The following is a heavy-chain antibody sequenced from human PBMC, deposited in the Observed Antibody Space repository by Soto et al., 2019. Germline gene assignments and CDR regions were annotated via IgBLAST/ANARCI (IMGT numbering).Heavy chain of an antibody. J-gene: IGHJ4*02. Sequence: EVQLLESGGGLVQPGGSLRLSCAASGFTFSSYAMSWVRQAPGKGLEWVSAISGSGGSTYYADSVKGRFTISRDNSKNTLYLQMTSLRAEDTAVYSCAKNAVWFGEFFDYWGQGTLVTVSS. D-gene: IGHD3-10*01. V-gene: IGHV3-23*01. CDR2: ISGSGGST. CDR1: GFTFSSYA. CDR3: AKNAVWFGEFFDY.